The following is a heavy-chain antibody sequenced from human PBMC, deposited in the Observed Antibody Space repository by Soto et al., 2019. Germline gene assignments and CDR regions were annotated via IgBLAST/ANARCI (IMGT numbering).Heavy chain of an antibody. CDR2: IKSKIDGGTT. CDR3: TRDIVVVVAATYYGDYSEYFQH. J-gene: IGHJ1*01. D-gene: IGHD2-15*01. V-gene: IGHV3-15*01. CDR1: GFTFSNAW. Sequence: EVQLVESGGGLVKPGGSLRLSCAASGFTFSNAWMSWVRQAPGKGLEWVGRIKSKIDGGTTDYAAPVKGRFTISRDDSKNTLYLQMNSLKTEDTAVYYCTRDIVVVVAATYYGDYSEYFQHWGQGTLVTVSS.